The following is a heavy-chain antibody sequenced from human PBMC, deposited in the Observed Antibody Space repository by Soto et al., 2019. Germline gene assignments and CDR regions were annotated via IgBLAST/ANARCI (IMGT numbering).Heavy chain of an antibody. CDR1: GFTFGTYG. CDR2: MSYDGSNK. Sequence: GWALRGSWSAAGFTFGTYGMHWVLAPPGKGLEWVAVMSYDGSNKFYADSVKGRFTISRDNSKNTLYLQMNSLRAEDTAVEDGARDTEYTSSWRHVGDWGPGTLVTVSS. D-gene: IGHD6-6*01. CDR3: ARDTEYTSSWRHVGD. V-gene: IGHV3-30*03. J-gene: IGHJ4*02.